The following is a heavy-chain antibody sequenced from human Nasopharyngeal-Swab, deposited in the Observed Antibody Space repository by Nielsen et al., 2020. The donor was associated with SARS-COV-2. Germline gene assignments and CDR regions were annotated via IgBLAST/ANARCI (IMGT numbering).Heavy chain of an antibody. D-gene: IGHD3-10*01. J-gene: IGHJ3*01. CDR3: ARGSSVHAFDV. Sequence: ESLKISCVASGFPFRTYGMTWVRQAPGKGLEWVSAISGSGDISGSGGSTYYADSVKGRFTVSRDNSKNTLFLEMDSLRAEDTAVYYCARGSSVHAFDVWGQGTEVTVSS. CDR2: ISGSGDISGSGGST. V-gene: IGHV3-23*01. CDR1: GFPFRTYG.